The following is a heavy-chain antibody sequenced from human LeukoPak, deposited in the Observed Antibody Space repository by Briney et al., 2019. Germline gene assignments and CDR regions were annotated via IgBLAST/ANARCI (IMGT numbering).Heavy chain of an antibody. CDR1: GFTFSSYS. Sequence: GGSLRLSCAASGFTFSSYSMNWVRQAPGKGLEWVAVISYDGSNKYYADSVKGRFTISRDDSKNTLYLQMNSLRAEDTAVYYCARDVAAGYYYYMDVWGKGTTVTVSS. CDR3: ARDVAAGYYYYMDV. V-gene: IGHV3-30*03. CDR2: ISYDGSNK. D-gene: IGHD6-13*01. J-gene: IGHJ6*03.